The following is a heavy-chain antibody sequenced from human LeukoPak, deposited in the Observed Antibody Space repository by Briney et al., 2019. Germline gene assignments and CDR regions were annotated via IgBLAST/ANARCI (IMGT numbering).Heavy chain of an antibody. J-gene: IGHJ4*02. Sequence: ASVKGSCKASGYTFTSYAMHRVRQAPGQGLEWMGWITPSGGTNYPQKFQGRVAITRDTSITTAYMDLSRLTSDDTAVYYCARDRYGDGFAHFDYWGQGALVTVSS. CDR1: GYTFTSYA. V-gene: IGHV1-2*02. CDR2: ITPSGGT. D-gene: IGHD5-24*01. CDR3: ARDRYGDGFAHFDY.